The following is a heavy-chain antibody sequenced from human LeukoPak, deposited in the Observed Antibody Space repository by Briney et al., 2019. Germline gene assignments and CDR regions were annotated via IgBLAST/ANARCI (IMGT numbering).Heavy chain of an antibody. V-gene: IGHV4-39*07. Sequence: PSETLSLTCTVSGGSISSSSYYWGWIRQPPGKGLEWIGSIYYSGSTYYNPSLKSRVTISVDTSKNQFSLKLNSVTAADTAVYYCAREQDTAMVTLFDYWGQGTLVTVSS. J-gene: IGHJ4*02. CDR3: AREQDTAMVTLFDY. D-gene: IGHD5-18*01. CDR2: IYYSGST. CDR1: GGSISSSSYY.